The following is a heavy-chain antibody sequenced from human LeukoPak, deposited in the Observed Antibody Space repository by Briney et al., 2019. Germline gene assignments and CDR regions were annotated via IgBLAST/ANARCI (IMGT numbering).Heavy chain of an antibody. CDR1: GYSLSSDYY. Sequence: PSETLSLTCTISGYSLSSDYYWGWIRPPPGKGLGGIESIYSSGSTYYKPSLKSRVTISVDTSKNQFSLKLNSVTAADTAVYYCARDRGDYSNWNYYYYVDVWGKGTTVSVSS. J-gene: IGHJ6*03. V-gene: IGHV4-38-2*02. D-gene: IGHD4-11*01. CDR3: ARDRGDYSNWNYYYYVDV. CDR2: IYSSGST.